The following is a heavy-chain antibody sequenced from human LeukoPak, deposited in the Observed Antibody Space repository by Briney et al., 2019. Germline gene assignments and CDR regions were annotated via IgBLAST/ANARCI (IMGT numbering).Heavy chain of an antibody. CDR1: GFTFSNYW. V-gene: IGHV3-74*01. J-gene: IGHJ4*02. Sequence: GGSLRLSCAASGFTFSNYWMNWVRQVPGKGLVWVSRIKTDGGTSYADSVKGRFTISRDNAKNTLYLQMNSLRAEDTAVYYCVRDLNYWGQGPLVTVSS. D-gene: IGHD3-9*01. CDR3: VRDLNY. CDR2: IKTDGGT.